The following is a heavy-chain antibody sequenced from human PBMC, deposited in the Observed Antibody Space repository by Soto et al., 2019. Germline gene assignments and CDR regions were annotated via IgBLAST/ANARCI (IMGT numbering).Heavy chain of an antibody. CDR1: GFTFSSYS. CDR2: IWFDGSKD. CDR3: AREGFWSGSINHYYGMDV. D-gene: IGHD3-3*01. J-gene: IGHJ6*02. Sequence: VQLVESGGGLVKPGGSLRLSCAASGFTFSSYSMNWVRQAPGKGLEWVALIWFDGSKDNYVDSVKGRFTISRDNFKNTLYLQMNSPRPEDTAVYFCAREGFWSGSINHYYGMDVWGQGTAVIVSS. V-gene: IGHV3-33*08.